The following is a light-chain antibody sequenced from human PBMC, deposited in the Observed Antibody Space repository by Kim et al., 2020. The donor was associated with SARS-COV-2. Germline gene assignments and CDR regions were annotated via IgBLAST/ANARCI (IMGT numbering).Light chain of an antibody. CDR2: GNS. Sequence: VTLTCTLSSGYSNYKVDWYKQLPGTAPKLLIYGNSNRPSGVPDRFSGSKSGTSASLAITGLQAEDEADYYCQSYDSSLNGSVFGGGTQLTVL. CDR3: QSYDSSLNGSV. J-gene: IGLJ2*01. V-gene: IGLV1-40*01. CDR1: SGYSNYK.